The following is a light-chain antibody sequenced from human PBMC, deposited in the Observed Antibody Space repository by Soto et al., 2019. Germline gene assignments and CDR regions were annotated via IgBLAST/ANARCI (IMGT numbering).Light chain of an antibody. CDR2: AAS. J-gene: IGKJ1*01. V-gene: IGKV1-17*01. CDR3: QEYNSYSGT. CDR1: QGIRND. Sequence: IQMTQSPSSLSASVGDGVTITCRASQGIRNDLGWYQQKPGKAPKLLIYAASTLKSGVPSRFSGSGSGTKFTLTISSLQPDDFATYYCQEYNSYSGTFGQGTKVEVK.